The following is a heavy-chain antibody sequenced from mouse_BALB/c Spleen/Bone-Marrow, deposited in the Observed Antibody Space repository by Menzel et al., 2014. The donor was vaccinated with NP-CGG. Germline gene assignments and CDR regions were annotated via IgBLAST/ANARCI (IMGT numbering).Heavy chain of an antibody. J-gene: IGHJ4*01. V-gene: IGHV2-2*02. D-gene: IGHD1-1*01. CDR2: IWSGGNT. Sequence: VQLQQSGPGLVQPSQSLSITCTVSGFSLTNYGIHWVRQSPGKGLEWLGVIWSGGNTNYNAAFISRLSINMDNSKNQVFFKMNSLQVSDTAVYYCARNYEGVGAMDCWGRGTSVSVSS. CDR3: ARNYEGVGAMDC. CDR1: GFSLTNYG.